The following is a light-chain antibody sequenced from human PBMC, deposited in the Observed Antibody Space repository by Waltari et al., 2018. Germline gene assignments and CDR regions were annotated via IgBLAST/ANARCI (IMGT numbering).Light chain of an antibody. Sequence: ETVMTQSPATLSVSPGDRVTLSCRASQSVSFKLAWYQQKPGQVPRLLIYGVSTRAAGVPARFSGSGSGTEFTLTISSLQSEDFAVYYCIQYYYWPYTFGLGPKLEL. CDR3: IQYYYWPYT. CDR2: GVS. J-gene: IGKJ2*01. V-gene: IGKV3-15*01. CDR1: QSVSFK.